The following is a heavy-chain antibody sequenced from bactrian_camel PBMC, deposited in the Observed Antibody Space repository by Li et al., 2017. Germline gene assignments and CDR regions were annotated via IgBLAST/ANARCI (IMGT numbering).Heavy chain of an antibody. J-gene: IGHJ4*01. CDR2: IYTGGGGA. CDR3: AARQGWLLTPLSASAYDY. D-gene: IGHD1*01. V-gene: IGHV3S1*01. Sequence: HVQLVESGGGSVQAGGSLRLSCEISLYIYSSYCMGLFRQAPGKEREGVAGIYTGGGGAYYADSVKGRFATTRDNTKNTVYLQLNNLKPEDTAMYYCAARQGWLLTPLSASAYDYWGQGTQVTVS. CDR1: LYIYSSYC.